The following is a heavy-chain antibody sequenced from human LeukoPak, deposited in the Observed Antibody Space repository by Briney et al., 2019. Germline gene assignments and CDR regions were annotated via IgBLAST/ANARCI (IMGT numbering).Heavy chain of an antibody. D-gene: IGHD3-3*01. CDR1: GYTFTSYY. Sequence: ASVKVFCKASGYTFTSYYMHWVRQAPGQGLEWMGIINPSGGSTSYAQKFQGRVTMTRDTSTSTVYMELSSLRSEDTAVYYCARGRSHYDTRGYNWFDPWGQGTLVTVSS. J-gene: IGHJ5*02. CDR3: ARGRSHYDTRGYNWFDP. V-gene: IGHV1-46*01. CDR2: INPSGGST.